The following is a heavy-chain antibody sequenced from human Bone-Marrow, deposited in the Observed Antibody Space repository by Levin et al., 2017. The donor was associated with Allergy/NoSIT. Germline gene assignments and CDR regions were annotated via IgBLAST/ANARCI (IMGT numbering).Heavy chain of an antibody. V-gene: IGHV3-11*01. D-gene: IGHD6-19*01. CDR2: ISDSGSTI. Sequence: GESLKISCAASGFTLSDYYMSWIRQAPGRGLEWISYISDSGSTIYYADSVKGRFTISRDNAKNSVYLQINSLRADDTAVYFCVRDVDLGSVFDIWGQGTMVTVSS. J-gene: IGHJ3*02. CDR3: VRDVDLGSVFDI. CDR1: GFTLSDYY.